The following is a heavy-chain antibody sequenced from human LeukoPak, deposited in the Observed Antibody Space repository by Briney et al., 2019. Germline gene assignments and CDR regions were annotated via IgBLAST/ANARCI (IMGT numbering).Heavy chain of an antibody. CDR2: TYYRSKWYN. V-gene: IGHV6-1*01. J-gene: IGHJ4*02. D-gene: IGHD3-10*01. CDR1: GDSVSSNIAA. Sequence: SQTLSLTCAISGDSVSSNIAAWPWIRQSPSRGLEWPGRTYYRSKWYNEYAVSVKSRISINADTSKNQFSLQLNSVAPEDTAVYYCARDLGSYDYWGQGTLVTVSS. CDR3: ARDLGSYDY.